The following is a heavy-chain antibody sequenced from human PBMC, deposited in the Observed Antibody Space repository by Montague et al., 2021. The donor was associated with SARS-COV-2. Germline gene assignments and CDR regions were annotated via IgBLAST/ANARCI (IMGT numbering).Heavy chain of an antibody. Sequence: SETLSLTCIVSGSSVRSYYWSWIRQPPGKGLEWIGYIYDSGSTNYNPSLKSRVTISVDTSKNQFSLKLSSVTAADAAVYYCARAVSVRRAVSWFDPWGQGALATVSS. CDR2: IYDSGST. CDR3: ARAVSVRRAVSWFDP. D-gene: IGHD3-10*01. CDR1: GSSVRSYY. J-gene: IGHJ5*02. V-gene: IGHV4-59*02.